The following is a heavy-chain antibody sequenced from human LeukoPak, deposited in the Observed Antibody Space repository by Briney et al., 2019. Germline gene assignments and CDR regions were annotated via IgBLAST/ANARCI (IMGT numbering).Heavy chain of an antibody. V-gene: IGHV3-9*01. J-gene: IGHJ4*02. CDR3: ARDGGTARLVPPFDY. Sequence: TGGSLRLSCAASGFTFDDYAMHWVRQAPGKGLEWVSGISWNSGSIGYADSVTGRFTISRDNAKNSLYLQMNRLRAEDTAVYYCARDGGTARLVPPFDYWGQGTLVTVSS. CDR2: ISWNSGSI. D-gene: IGHD5-18*01. CDR1: GFTFDDYA.